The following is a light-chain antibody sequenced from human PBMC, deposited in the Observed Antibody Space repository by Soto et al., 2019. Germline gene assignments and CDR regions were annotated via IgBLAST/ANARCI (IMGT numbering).Light chain of an antibody. V-gene: IGLV2-14*01. CDR3: SSYTSSSTPCV. Sequence: QFALTQPPPGSGSHGQWITFPCIGTSSEVGGYNYVSWYQQHPGKAPKLMIYDVSNRPSGVSNRFSGSKSGNTASLTISGLQAEDEADYYCSSYTSSSTPCVFGTGTKVTVL. CDR1: SSEVGGYNY. CDR2: DVS. J-gene: IGLJ1*01.